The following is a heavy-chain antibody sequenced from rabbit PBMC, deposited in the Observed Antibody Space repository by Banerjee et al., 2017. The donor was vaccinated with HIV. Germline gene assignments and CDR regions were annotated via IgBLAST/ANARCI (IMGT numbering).Heavy chain of an antibody. D-gene: IGHD7-1*01. CDR2: IYTVSGST. CDR3: ARDLAAVTGWNFGL. V-gene: IGHV1S45*01. J-gene: IGHJ3*01. Sequence: QEQLVESGGGLVQPEGSLTLTCTASGFSFSSSYYMCWVRQAPGKGLEWIACIYTVSGSTYYASGAKGRFTISKTSATTVTLQMTSLTAADTATYFCARDLAAVTGWNFGLWGQGTLVTV. CDR1: GFSFSSSYY.